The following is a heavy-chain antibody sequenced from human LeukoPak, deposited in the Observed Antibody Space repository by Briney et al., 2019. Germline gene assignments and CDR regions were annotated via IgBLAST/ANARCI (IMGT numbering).Heavy chain of an antibody. CDR2: IKQDGSEK. J-gene: IGHJ4*02. Sequence: GGSLRLSCVASGFTFSSYWMSWVRQAPGKGLEWVANIKQDGSEKYYVDSVEGRFTISRDNAKNSLYLQMNSLRAEDTAVYYCARAEFWSGYWFDYWGQGTLVTVSS. D-gene: IGHD3-3*01. V-gene: IGHV3-7*01. CDR1: GFTFSSYW. CDR3: ARAEFWSGYWFDY.